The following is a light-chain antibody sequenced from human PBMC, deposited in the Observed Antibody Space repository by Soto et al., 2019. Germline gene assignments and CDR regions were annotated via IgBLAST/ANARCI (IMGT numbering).Light chain of an antibody. J-gene: IGKJ1*01. CDR3: QQSSSLPWT. Sequence: DIQMTQSPSSLSASVGDRVTITCRSSQTIDNFLNWYQQKPGLVPKLLISSASTLHSGVPSRFSGSGSGTDFTLTISSLQVADFAIYYCQQSSSLPWTFGQGTKVEIK. CDR1: QTIDNF. CDR2: SAS. V-gene: IGKV1-39*01.